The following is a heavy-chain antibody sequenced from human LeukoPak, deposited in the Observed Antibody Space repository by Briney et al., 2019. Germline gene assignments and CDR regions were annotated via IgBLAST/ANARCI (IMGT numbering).Heavy chain of an antibody. Sequence: ASVKVSCKASGYTFTGYYMHWVRQAPGQGLEWMGWINPNSGGTNYAQKFQGRVTMTRDTSISTAYMELSRLRSDDTAVYYCARDLHYDILAGYNYWGQGTLVTVSS. CDR3: ARDLHYDILAGYNY. CDR1: GYTFTGYY. V-gene: IGHV1-2*02. CDR2: INPNSGGT. D-gene: IGHD3-9*01. J-gene: IGHJ4*02.